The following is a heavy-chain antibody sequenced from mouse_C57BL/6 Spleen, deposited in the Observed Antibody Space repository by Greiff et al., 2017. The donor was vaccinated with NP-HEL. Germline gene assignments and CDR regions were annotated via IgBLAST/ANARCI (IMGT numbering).Heavy chain of an antibody. Sequence: EVQLQQSGPGLVKPSQSLSLTCSVTGYSITSGYYWNWIRQFPGNQLEWMGYISYDGSNNYNPSLNNRISITRDTSKNQFFLKLNSVTTAYTATYYCAIPYYYGSSFWYFDVWGTGTTVTVSS. J-gene: IGHJ1*03. D-gene: IGHD1-1*01. CDR1: GYSITSGYY. V-gene: IGHV3-6*01. CDR2: ISYDGSN. CDR3: AIPYYYGSSFWYFDV.